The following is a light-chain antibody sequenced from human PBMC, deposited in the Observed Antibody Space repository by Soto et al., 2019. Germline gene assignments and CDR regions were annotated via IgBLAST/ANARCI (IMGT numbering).Light chain of an antibody. CDR3: AAWDDSLNGV. Sequence: QSVLAQPPSASGTPGQRVTVSCSGSSSNIGTYTVNWYQQFPGTAPKLLIYSDDQWPSGVPDRFSGSKSGTSASLAISGLQSEDEADYYCAAWDDSLNGVFGGGTKLTVL. J-gene: IGLJ3*02. CDR2: SDD. CDR1: SSNIGTYT. V-gene: IGLV1-44*01.